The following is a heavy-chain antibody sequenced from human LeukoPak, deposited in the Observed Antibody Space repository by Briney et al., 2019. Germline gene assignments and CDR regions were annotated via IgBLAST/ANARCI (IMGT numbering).Heavy chain of an antibody. D-gene: IGHD2-15*01. CDR1: GFSVSSYF. V-gene: IGHV3-53*01. J-gene: IGHJ6*02. CDR3: ARDRAAQGGMSYYYGMDV. CDR2: IYSDRST. Sequence: QSGGSLRLSCAASGFSVSSYFMSWVRQASGKGLEWVSVIYSDRSTYYGDSVKGRFTISRDNSKNTLYLQMNSLRAEDTAVYYCARDRAAQGGMSYYYGMDVWGQGTTVTVSS.